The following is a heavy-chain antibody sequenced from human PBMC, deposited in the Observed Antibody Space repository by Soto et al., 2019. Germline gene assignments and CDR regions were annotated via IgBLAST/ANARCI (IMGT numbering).Heavy chain of an antibody. J-gene: IGHJ5*02. V-gene: IGHV3-74*01. CDR2: ISSGGTYT. Sequence: EVQLVESGGGLVQPGGSLRLSCAASGFTLSTYWMHWVRQVPGKGLVWVSRISSGGTYTNYADSVKGRFTISRDSARNTLFLQMNYLTGEGTAVYYCARTFVDGMAGFGPWGQGTLVTVSS. D-gene: IGHD2-15*01. CDR3: ARTFVDGMAGFGP. CDR1: GFTLSTYW.